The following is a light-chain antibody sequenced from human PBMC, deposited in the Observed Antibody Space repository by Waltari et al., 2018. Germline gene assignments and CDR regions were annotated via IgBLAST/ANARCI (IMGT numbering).Light chain of an antibody. CDR3: AAWDDSLSGKV. J-gene: IGLJ3*02. CDR1: SSNIGSNL. Sequence: QTVLTQPPSASGTPGQRVTISCSGRSSNIGSNLVNWYQQLPGTAPKLLVYRNNQRPSVVPDRFSGSKSGTSASLAISGLQSEDEADYYCAAWDDSLSGKVFGGGTKLTVL. CDR2: RNN. V-gene: IGLV1-44*01.